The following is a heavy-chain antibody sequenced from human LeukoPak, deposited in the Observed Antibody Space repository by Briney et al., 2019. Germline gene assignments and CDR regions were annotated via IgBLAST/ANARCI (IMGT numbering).Heavy chain of an antibody. Sequence: PGGSLRLSCAASGFTFSSYEMNWVRQAPGKGLEWVSYISSSGSSIYYADSVKGRFTISRDNAKNSLYLQMNSLRAEDTAVYYCAATSAAALPIYYFDYWGQGTLVTVSS. D-gene: IGHD2-2*01. J-gene: IGHJ4*02. CDR3: AATSAAALPIYYFDY. CDR2: ISSSGSSI. V-gene: IGHV3-48*03. CDR1: GFTFSSYE.